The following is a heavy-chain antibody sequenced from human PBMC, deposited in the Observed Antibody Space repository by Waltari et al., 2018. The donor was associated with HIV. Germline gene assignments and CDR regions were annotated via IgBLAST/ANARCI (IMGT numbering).Heavy chain of an antibody. CDR3: ATLMVYAPRSHYYGMDV. J-gene: IGHJ6*02. CDR2: IHYSGSA. Sequence: QVQLQASGPGLVRPSQTLSLPSTVPGGSTGSYFWSWIPRPPGKELEWLGYIHYSGSANYNPSLKSRVTVSVDTSKHQFSLKLSSVTAADTAVYYCATLMVYAPRSHYYGMDVWGQGTTVIVSS. V-gene: IGHV4-59*01. D-gene: IGHD2-8*01. CDR1: GGSTGSYF.